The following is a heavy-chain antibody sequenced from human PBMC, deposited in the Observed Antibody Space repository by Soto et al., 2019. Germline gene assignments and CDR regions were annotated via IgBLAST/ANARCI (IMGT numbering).Heavy chain of an antibody. J-gene: IGHJ6*02. V-gene: IGHV3-13*01. CDR2: IGTISDT. CDR1: GFTFSSYY. D-gene: IGHD2-2*01. CDR3: AREISAALGGHYYYGLDV. Sequence: PGGSLRLSCAASGFTFSSYYMHWVRQATGKGLEWVSAIGTISDTYYSDSVEGRFTISRENARNSLYLQMNSLRAGDTAVYYCAREISAALGGHYYYGLDVWGQGTTVTVSS.